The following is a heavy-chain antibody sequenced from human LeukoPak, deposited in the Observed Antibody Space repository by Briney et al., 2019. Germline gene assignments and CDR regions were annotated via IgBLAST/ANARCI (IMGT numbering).Heavy chain of an antibody. CDR3: ARTTEGGYTYDYFYYYYMDV. CDR2: INRSGST. Sequence: SETLSLTCAVYGGSFSGYYWSWIRQPPGKGLEWIGEINRSGSTNYNPSLKSRVTMSVDTSKNQFSLKLRSVTAADTAVYYCARTTEGGYTYDYFYYYYMDVWGKGTTVTISS. V-gene: IGHV4-34*01. J-gene: IGHJ6*03. CDR1: GGSFSGYY. D-gene: IGHD5-18*01.